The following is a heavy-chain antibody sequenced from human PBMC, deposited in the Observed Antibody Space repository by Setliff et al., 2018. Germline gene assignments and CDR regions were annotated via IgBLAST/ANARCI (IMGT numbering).Heavy chain of an antibody. Sequence: PSETLSLTCTVSGDSISSGDYFWSWIRQPPGKGLEWIAYIYHSGSAYYNPSLKSRVTTSVDTSKNQFSLHLTSVTAADTAVYYCAREVGTSTSSDAFDVWGQGMKVTVSS. J-gene: IGHJ3*01. V-gene: IGHV4-30-4*08. CDR2: IYHSGSA. CDR3: AREVGTSTSSDAFDV. D-gene: IGHD1-26*01. CDR1: GDSISSGDYF.